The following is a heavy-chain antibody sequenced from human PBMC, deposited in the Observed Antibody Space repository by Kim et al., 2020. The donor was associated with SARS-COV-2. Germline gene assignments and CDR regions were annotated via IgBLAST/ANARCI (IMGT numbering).Heavy chain of an antibody. CDR3: ALVVVPAAIWEGDY. V-gene: IGHV4-39*01. J-gene: IGHJ4*02. D-gene: IGHD2-2*02. Sequence: NPALKRRVTISVDTSKNQFSLKLSSVTAADTAVYYCALVVVPAAIWEGDYWGQGTLVTVSS.